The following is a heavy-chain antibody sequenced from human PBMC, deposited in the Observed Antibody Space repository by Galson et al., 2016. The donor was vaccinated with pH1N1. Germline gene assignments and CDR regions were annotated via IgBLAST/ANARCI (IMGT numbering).Heavy chain of an antibody. D-gene: IGHD5-24*01. CDR2: MSFDGRNK. Sequence: SLRLSCAAFGFTFGSYAMHWVRQAPGKGLEWVADMSFDGRNKNYLDSVKGRFSTSRDNSQNTLHLQVKGLRADDTAIYFCARERDGQGFDTWGQGTLVSVSS. CDR1: GFTFGSYA. CDR3: ARERDGQGFDT. J-gene: IGHJ4*02. V-gene: IGHV3-30*03.